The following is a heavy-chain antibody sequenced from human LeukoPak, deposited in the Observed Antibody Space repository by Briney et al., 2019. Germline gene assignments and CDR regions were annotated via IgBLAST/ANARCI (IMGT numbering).Heavy chain of an antibody. V-gene: IGHV3-23*01. Sequence: GGSLRLSCAASGFTFSSYAMSWVRQAPGKGLEWVLAISGSGGSTYYADSVKGRFTISRDNSKNTLYLQMNSLRAEDTAVYHCAKPHYGSGYNSWGQGTLVTVSS. D-gene: IGHD3-3*02. CDR3: AKPHYGSGYNS. CDR2: ISGSGGST. CDR1: GFTFSSYA. J-gene: IGHJ4*02.